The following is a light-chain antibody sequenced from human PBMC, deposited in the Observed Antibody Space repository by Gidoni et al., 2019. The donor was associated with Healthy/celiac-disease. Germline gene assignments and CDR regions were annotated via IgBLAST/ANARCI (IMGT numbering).Light chain of an antibody. CDR3: QQYNNWPRGT. CDR2: GAS. CDR1: QRVSSN. J-gene: IGKJ5*01. Sequence: EIVMTHSPATLSVSPGERATLSCRASQRVSSNLAWYQQKPGQAPRLLIYGASTRATGIPARFSGSGSGTEFTLTISSLQSEDFAVYYCQQYNNWPRGTFGQGTRLEIK. V-gene: IGKV3-15*01.